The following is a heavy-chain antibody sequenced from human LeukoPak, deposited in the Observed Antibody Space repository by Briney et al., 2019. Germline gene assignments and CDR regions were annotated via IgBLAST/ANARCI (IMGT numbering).Heavy chain of an antibody. J-gene: IGHJ4*02. Sequence: ASVKVSCKASGYTFTRYDINWVRQATGQGLEWMGWMNPNSGNTGYAQKFQGRVTMTRNTSISTAYMELSSLRSEDTAVYYCARLYCSSTSCYTWFDFWGQGTLVTVSS. CDR3: ARLYCSSTSCYTWFDF. D-gene: IGHD2-2*02. V-gene: IGHV1-8*01. CDR1: GYTFTRYD. CDR2: MNPNSGNT.